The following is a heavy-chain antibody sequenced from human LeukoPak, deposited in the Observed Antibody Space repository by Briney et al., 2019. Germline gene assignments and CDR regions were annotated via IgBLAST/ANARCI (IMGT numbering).Heavy chain of an antibody. CDR3: AREGGYCSSTSCNNWFAP. CDR1: GFTFSSYW. J-gene: IGHJ5*02. V-gene: IGHV3-74*01. Sequence: GGSLRLSCAASGFTFSSYWMHWVRQAPGKGLVWVSRINTDGSSTSYADSVKGRFTISRDNAKNTLYLQMNSLRAEDTAVYYCAREGGYCSSTSCNNWFAPWGQGTLVTVSS. D-gene: IGHD2-2*01. CDR2: INTDGSST.